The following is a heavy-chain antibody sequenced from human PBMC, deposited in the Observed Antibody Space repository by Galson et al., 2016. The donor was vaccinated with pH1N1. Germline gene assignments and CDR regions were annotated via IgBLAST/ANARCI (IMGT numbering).Heavy chain of an antibody. CDR1: GFIFSGYS. CDR2: ITSGSFHI. D-gene: IGHD6-13*01. V-gene: IGHV3-21*01. Sequence: SLRLSCAASGFIFSGYSMNWVRPAPGKGLEWVSSITSGSFHIYYADSVKGRFTISRDNAKNSLFLQMNSMRVEDTAVYYCARAIAAAGSLWGQGTMVTVSS. CDR3: ARAIAAAGSL. J-gene: IGHJ4*02.